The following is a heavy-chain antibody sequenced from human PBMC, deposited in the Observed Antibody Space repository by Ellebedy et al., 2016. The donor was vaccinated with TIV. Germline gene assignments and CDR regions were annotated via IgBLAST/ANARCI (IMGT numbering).Heavy chain of an antibody. V-gene: IGHV1-18*01. Sequence: AASVKVSCKASGYTFTSYGISWVRQAPGQGLEWMGWISAYNGNTNYAQKLQGRVTMTTDTSTSTAYMELRSLRSDDTAVYYCARDGYSGYDVNYYYYYGMDVWGQGTTVTVSS. CDR1: GYTFTSYG. CDR3: ARDGYSGYDVNYYYYYGMDV. J-gene: IGHJ6*02. D-gene: IGHD5-12*01. CDR2: ISAYNGNT.